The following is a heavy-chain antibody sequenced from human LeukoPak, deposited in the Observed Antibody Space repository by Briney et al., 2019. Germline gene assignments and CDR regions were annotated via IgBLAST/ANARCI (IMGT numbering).Heavy chain of an antibody. V-gene: IGHV6-1*01. J-gene: IGHJ4*02. D-gene: IGHD6-19*01. CDR3: AGHSSGWSRFDY. CDR2: TFYRSKWYF. CDR1: GDXVSTNSGG. Sequence: SQTLSLTCAISGDXVSTNSGGWNWIRQSPSRGLEWLGRTFYRSKWYFDYAVSVKSRITINPDTSKNQFSLQLDSVTPEDTAVYFCAGHSSGWSRFDYWGQGTLVTVSS.